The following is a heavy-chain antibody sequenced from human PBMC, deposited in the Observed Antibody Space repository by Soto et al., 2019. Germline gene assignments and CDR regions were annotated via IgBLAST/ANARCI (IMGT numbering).Heavy chain of an antibody. CDR1: GGSISSYY. J-gene: IGHJ3*02. D-gene: IGHD3-9*01. Sequence: KPSETLSLTCTVSGGSISSYYWSWIRQPPGKGLEWIGYIYYSGSTNYNPSLKSRVTISVDTSKNQFSLKLSSVTAADTAVYYCARGAQRYDILTGYYFDAFDIWGQGTMVTVSS. CDR2: IYYSGST. CDR3: ARGAQRYDILTGYYFDAFDI. V-gene: IGHV4-59*01.